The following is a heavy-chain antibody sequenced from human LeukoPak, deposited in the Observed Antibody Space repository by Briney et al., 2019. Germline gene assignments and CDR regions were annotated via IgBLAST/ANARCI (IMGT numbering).Heavy chain of an antibody. V-gene: IGHV3-33*01. CDR2: IWYDGSNK. Sequence: GGSLRLSCAASGFTFSTYGMHWVRQAPGKGLEWVAVIWYDGSNKYYADSVRGRFTISRDNFKYTLYLQMNSLRAEDTAVYYCARDLEIGSSSYYFDYWGQGTLVTVSS. CDR1: GFTFSTYG. J-gene: IGHJ4*02. D-gene: IGHD3-3*01. CDR3: ARDLEIGSSSYYFDY.